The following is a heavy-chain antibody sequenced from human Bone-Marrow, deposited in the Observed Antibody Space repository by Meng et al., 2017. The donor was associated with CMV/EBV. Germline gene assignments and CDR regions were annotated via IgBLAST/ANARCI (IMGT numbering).Heavy chain of an antibody. D-gene: IGHD2-2*01. Sequence: SETLSLTCTVSGGSISSYYWSWIRQPPGKGLEWIGYIYYSGSTNYNPSLKSRVTISVDTSKNQFSLKLSSVTAADTAVYYCARDLGYCSSTSCPPGLYYYYGMDVWGQGTTVTVSS. CDR2: IYYSGST. CDR3: ARDLGYCSSTSCPPGLYYYYGMDV. V-gene: IGHV4-59*01. J-gene: IGHJ6*02. CDR1: GGSISSYY.